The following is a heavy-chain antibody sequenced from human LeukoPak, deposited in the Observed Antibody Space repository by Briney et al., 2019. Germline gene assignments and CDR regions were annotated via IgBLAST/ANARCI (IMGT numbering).Heavy chain of an antibody. CDR1: GGSISSSSYY. Sequence: PSEILSLTCTVSGGSISSSSYYWGWIRQPPGKGLEWIGSIYYRGSTYYNPSLKSRVTIFVDTSKNQFSLQLSSVTAADTAVYYCARHPTNSDFWSGSSYFDYWGQGTLVTVSS. V-gene: IGHV4-39*01. CDR3: ARHPTNSDFWSGSSYFDY. CDR2: IYYRGST. J-gene: IGHJ4*02. D-gene: IGHD3-3*01.